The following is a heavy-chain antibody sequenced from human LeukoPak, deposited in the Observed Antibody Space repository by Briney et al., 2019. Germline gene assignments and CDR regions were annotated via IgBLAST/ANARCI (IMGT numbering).Heavy chain of an antibody. CDR1: GGSMSTYY. J-gene: IGHJ4*02. V-gene: IGHV4-59*08. CDR2: IFYSGST. Sequence: SETLSLTCTVSGGSMSTYYWSWIRQPPGKGLEWIGYIFYSGSTNFNPSLKSRVTMSVDTSKNQFSLKLSSLTAADTAVYYCARRGRAGGDYWGQGTLVTVSS. CDR3: ARRGRAGGDY. D-gene: IGHD6-13*01.